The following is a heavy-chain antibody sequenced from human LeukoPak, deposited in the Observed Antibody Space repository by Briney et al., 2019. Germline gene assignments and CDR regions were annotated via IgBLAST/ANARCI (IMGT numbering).Heavy chain of an antibody. D-gene: IGHD1-26*01. V-gene: IGHV5-51*01. Sequence: GESLKISCKGSGYTFSSYWIGWVRDMPGKGLEWMGVIYPRDSDTRYSPSFQGQVTISADKSIDTAYLQWSSLKASDTAMYFCARGMTSGDSWGQGTLVTVSS. J-gene: IGHJ5*01. CDR2: IYPRDSDT. CDR1: GYTFSSYW. CDR3: ARGMTSGDS.